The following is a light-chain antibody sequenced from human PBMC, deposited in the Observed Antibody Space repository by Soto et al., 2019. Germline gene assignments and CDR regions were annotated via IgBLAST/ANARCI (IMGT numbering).Light chain of an antibody. Sequence: DIQMTQSPSYLSASVGDRVTITCQASQSISSYLNWYQHKPGKAPKILIYAASSLQSGVPSRFSGSGSGTDFTLTVSSLQPEDFATYYCQQSYSTPRTFGQGTRVEVK. J-gene: IGKJ1*01. CDR1: QSISSY. CDR2: AAS. V-gene: IGKV1-39*01. CDR3: QQSYSTPRT.